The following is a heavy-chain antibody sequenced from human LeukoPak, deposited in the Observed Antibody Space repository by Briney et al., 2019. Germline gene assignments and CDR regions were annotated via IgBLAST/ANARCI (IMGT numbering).Heavy chain of an antibody. Sequence: GGSLRLSCAASGVMFPSYWMTWVRQAPGKGLEWVANIKQDGSEKYYVDSVKGRFTISRDNAKNSVYLQMNRLRAEDTAVYYCARRHHFGFLDSWGQGTLVTVPS. CDR3: ARRHHFGFLDS. J-gene: IGHJ4*02. CDR1: GVMFPSYW. D-gene: IGHD3-10*01. CDR2: IKQDGSEK. V-gene: IGHV3-7*04.